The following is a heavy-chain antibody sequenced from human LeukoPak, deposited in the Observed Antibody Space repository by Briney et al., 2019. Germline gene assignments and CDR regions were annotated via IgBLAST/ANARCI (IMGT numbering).Heavy chain of an antibody. CDR1: CGSISSSSYY. Sequence: SETLSLTCTVSCGSISSSSYYWGWIRQPPGKGLEWIGSIYYSGDTYYNPSLKSRRVTISVDTSKNQFSLRLSSVTAADTAVYYCARHQWHYYYYMGVWGKGSTVTVSS. D-gene: IGHD6-19*01. CDR3: ARHQWHYYYYMGV. V-gene: IGHV4-39*01. CDR2: IYYSGDT. J-gene: IGHJ6*03.